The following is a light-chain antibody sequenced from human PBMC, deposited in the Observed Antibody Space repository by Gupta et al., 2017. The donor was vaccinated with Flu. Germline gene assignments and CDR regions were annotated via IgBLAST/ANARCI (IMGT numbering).Light chain of an antibody. CDR3: RKYDSNLFT. J-gene: IGKJ1*01. CDR1: QSVSSSY. V-gene: IGKV3-20*01. Sequence: EIVLTQSPGTLSLSPGERATLSCRASQSVSSSYLAWYQQKPGQAPRLLIYGASSRATGIPDRFSGSGSGTDFTLTISSLQPEDVVVYYCRKYDSNLFTFGQGTKVDIK. CDR2: GAS.